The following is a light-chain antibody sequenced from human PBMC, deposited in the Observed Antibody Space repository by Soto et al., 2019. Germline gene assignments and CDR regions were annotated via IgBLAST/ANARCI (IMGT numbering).Light chain of an antibody. CDR3: QQRSNWSLT. V-gene: IGKV3D-20*02. J-gene: IGKJ4*01. CDR2: DAS. Sequence: EIVLTQSPGTLSFSPGERATLSCRASQSVSSSNLAWYQQKPGQAPRLLIYDASNRATGIPARFSGSGSGTDFTLTISSLEPEDFAVYYCQQRSNWSLTFGGGTKVDI. CDR1: QSVSSSN.